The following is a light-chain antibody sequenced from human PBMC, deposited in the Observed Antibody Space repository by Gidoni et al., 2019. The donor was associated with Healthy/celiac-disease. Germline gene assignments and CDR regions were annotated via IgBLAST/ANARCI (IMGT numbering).Light chain of an antibody. V-gene: IGKV1-5*03. CDR1: QSISSW. CDR3: QQYNSYPYT. CDR2: KAS. J-gene: IGKJ2*01. Sequence: DIQMTQSPSTLSASVGDRVTITCRASQSISSWLAWYQQKPGKAPKLLFYKASSLESGVPSRFSGSGSGTEFTLTISSLQPDDFATYYCQQYNSYPYTFGQXTKLEIK.